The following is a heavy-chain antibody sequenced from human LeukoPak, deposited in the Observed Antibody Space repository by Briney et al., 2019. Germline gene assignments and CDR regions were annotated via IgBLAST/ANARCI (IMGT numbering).Heavy chain of an antibody. Sequence: SETLSLTCTVSGYSISSGYYWGWIRQPPGKGLEWIGYIYYSGSTNYNPSLKSRVTISVDTSKNQFSLKLTSVTAADTAVYYCARTTEGGYTYGYFYYYYMDVWGKGTTVTISS. CDR1: GYSISSGYY. CDR2: IYYSGST. V-gene: IGHV4-61*01. CDR3: ARTTEGGYTYGYFYYYYMDV. D-gene: IGHD5-18*01. J-gene: IGHJ6*03.